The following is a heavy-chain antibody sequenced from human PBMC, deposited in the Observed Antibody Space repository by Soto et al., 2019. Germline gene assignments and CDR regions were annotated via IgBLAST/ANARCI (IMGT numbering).Heavy chain of an antibody. CDR1: GFTLNNYA. V-gene: IGHV3-30-3*01. CDR3: ARDLATIDDY. J-gene: IGHJ4*02. Sequence: QVQLVESGGGVVQPGTSLRLSCTASGFTLNNYAMHWVRQAPGKGLEWVGVISYDGSNQYYADSLKGRFTISRDDSMTTLYLQIYSLSAEDTAIYYCARDLATIDDYWGQGTLVTVSS. CDR2: ISYDGSNQ. D-gene: IGHD3-3*01.